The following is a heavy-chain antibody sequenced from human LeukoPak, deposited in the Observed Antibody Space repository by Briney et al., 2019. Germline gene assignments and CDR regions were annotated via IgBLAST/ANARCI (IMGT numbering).Heavy chain of an antibody. J-gene: IGHJ4*02. CDR2: IKHSGST. D-gene: IGHD3-3*01. V-gene: IGHV4-34*01. CDR3: ARAGGTIFGVVTLRYYFDY. CDR1: GGSFSGYY. Sequence: SETLSLTCAVYGGSFSGYYWSWIRQPPGKGLEWIGEIKHSGSTNYNPSLKSRVTISVDTSRNQFSLKLSSVTAADTAVYYCARAGGTIFGVVTLRYYFDYWGQGTLVTVSS.